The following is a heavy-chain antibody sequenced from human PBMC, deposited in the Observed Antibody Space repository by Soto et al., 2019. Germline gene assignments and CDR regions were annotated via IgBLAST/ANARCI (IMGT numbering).Heavy chain of an antibody. D-gene: IGHD6-19*01. Sequence: EVQLVESGGGLVQPGGSLRLACAGSEFTVTDSYMSWVRQAPGKGLEWVSSIYLSGSTYYADSVKGRITISRDISKNTVFLQMNSLRVEDTAVYYCAREASGSGWWSQGSFETWGQGTLVTVSS. CDR3: AREASGSGWWSQGSFET. CDR2: IYLSGST. J-gene: IGHJ1*01. V-gene: IGHV3-66*01. CDR1: EFTVTDSY.